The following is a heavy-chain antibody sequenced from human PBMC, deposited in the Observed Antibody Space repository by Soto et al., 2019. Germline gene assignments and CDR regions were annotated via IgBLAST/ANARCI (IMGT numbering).Heavy chain of an antibody. CDR1: GFTFSSYS. CDR2: ITSSNSAI. CDR3: ARRIATAGAHAFDI. Sequence: GGSLRLSCAASGFTFSSYSMNWVRQAPGKGLEWVSYITSSNSAIYYADSVKGRFTISRDNAKNSLYLQMNSLRAEDTAVYYCARRIATAGAHAFDIWGQGTMVTVSS. V-gene: IGHV3-48*04. D-gene: IGHD6-13*01. J-gene: IGHJ3*02.